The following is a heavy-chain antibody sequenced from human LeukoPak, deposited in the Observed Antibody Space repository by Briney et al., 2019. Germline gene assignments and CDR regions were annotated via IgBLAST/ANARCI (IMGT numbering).Heavy chain of an antibody. CDR2: VYHTGST. Sequence: SETLSLTCNVSGDSISSHYWSWIRQPPGKGLEWIGFVYHTGSTNYNPSLKSRVTISVDTSKNAFSLRMRSGSAADTAVYYCAAKVTTGWYVDLWGRGTLVTVSS. V-gene: IGHV4-59*11. J-gene: IGHJ2*01. CDR3: AAKVTTGWYVDL. D-gene: IGHD4-17*01. CDR1: GDSISSHY.